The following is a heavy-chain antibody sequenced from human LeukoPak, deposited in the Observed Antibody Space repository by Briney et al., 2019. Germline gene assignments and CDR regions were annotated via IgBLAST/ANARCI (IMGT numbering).Heavy chain of an antibody. CDR1: VGTFSSYA. D-gene: IGHD3-10*01. CDR2: IIPIFGTA. J-gene: IGHJ6*03. CDR3: ASGPMVRGVVRYYYMDV. V-gene: IGHV1-69*05. Sequence: GSSVKVSCKASVGTFSSYAISWVRQAPGQGLEWMGRIIPIFGTANYAQKFQGRVTITTDESTSTAYMELSSLRSEDTAVYYCASGPMVRGVVRYYYMDVWGKGTTVTVSS.